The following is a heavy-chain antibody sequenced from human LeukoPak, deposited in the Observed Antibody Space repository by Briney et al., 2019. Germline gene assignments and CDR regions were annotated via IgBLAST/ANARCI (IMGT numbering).Heavy chain of an antibody. CDR3: ARSSSGWFDP. CDR1: GGSISSYY. CDR2: IYYSGST. D-gene: IGHD6-19*01. Sequence: SETLSLTCTVSGGSISSYYWSWIRQPPGKGLEWIGYIYYSGSTNYNPSLKSRVTISVDTSKNQFSLKLSSVTAADTAVYYCARSSSGWFDPWGQGTLVTVSS. V-gene: IGHV4-59*01. J-gene: IGHJ5*02.